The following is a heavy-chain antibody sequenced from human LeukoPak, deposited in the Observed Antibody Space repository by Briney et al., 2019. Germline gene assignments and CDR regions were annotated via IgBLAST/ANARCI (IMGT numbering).Heavy chain of an antibody. Sequence: PSETLSLTCAVYGGSFSGFYWSWIRQPPGKGLEWIGEINHSGSTNYNPSLKSRVTISVDTSKNQFSLKLSSVTAADTAVYYCARGELQQSFETTYTNYYRYYYMDVWGKGTTVTVSS. CDR1: GGSFSGFY. J-gene: IGHJ6*03. V-gene: IGHV4-34*01. CDR2: INHSGST. CDR3: ARGELQQSFETTYTNYYRYYYMDV. D-gene: IGHD6-13*01.